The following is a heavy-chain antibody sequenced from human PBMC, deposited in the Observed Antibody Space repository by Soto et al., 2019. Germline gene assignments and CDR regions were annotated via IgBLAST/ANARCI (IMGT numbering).Heavy chain of an antibody. D-gene: IGHD6-19*01. V-gene: IGHV3-30*18. CDR3: AKALSALYYGMDV. Sequence: PGGSLRLSCAASGFTFSSYGMHWVRQAPGKGLEWVAVISYDGSNKYYADSVKGRFTISRDNSKNTLYLQMNSLRAEDTAVYYCAKALSALYYGMDVWGQGTTVTAP. J-gene: IGHJ6*02. CDR2: ISYDGSNK. CDR1: GFTFSSYG.